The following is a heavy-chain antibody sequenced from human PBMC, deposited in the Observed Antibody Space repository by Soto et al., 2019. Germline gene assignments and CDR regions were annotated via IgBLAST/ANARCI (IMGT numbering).Heavy chain of an antibody. D-gene: IGHD2-8*02. V-gene: IGHV3-30*03. Sequence: PGGSLRLSCAVSGFTASTYGMHWVRQAPGKGLEWVAVISRDGGTKYYADSVKGRFTISRDNSRNTLFLEMNSLRGDDMAVYYCTGEVASGYWGQGTLVTVSS. J-gene: IGHJ4*02. CDR1: GFTASTYG. CDR2: ISRDGGTK. CDR3: TGEVASGY.